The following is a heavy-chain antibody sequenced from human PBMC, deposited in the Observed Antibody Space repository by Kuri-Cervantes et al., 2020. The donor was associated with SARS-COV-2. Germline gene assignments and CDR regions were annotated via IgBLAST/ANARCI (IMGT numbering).Heavy chain of an antibody. Sequence: LSLTCAASGFTFSSYAMHWVRQAPGKGLEWIAVISKDGGKKYYRDSVEGRFIVSRDNAKNTLSLQMNSLRPEDTAVYYCARAGLGNFYIPYWFFGMDVWGLGTTVTVSS. CDR2: ISKDGGKK. CDR3: ARAGLGNFYIPYWFFGMDV. V-gene: IGHV3-30*04. D-gene: IGHD2-8*02. CDR1: GFTFSSYA. J-gene: IGHJ6*02.